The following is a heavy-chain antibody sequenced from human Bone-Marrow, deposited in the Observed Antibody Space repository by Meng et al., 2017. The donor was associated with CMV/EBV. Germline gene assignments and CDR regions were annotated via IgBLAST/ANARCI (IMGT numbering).Heavy chain of an antibody. D-gene: IGHD4-23*01. CDR2: ISSSETNI. CDR3: VTPFLVTPNY. Sequence: GGSLRLSCVASGFTFSKWEMNWVRQAPGKGLEWVSYISSSETNIYYPDSVKGQFTISRDNAKNSLYLQMNSLRAEDTAVYYCVTPFLVTPNYWGQGTLVTVSS. V-gene: IGHV3-48*03. CDR1: GFTFSKWE. J-gene: IGHJ1*01.